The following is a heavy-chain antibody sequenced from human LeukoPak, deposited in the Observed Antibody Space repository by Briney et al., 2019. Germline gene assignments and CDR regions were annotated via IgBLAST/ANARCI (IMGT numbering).Heavy chain of an antibody. CDR1: GFTFSGYS. CDR3: ARITVDTSGWYHFDY. J-gene: IGHJ4*02. Sequence: GGSLRLSCAASGFTFSGYSINWVRQAPGKGLEWVSYVSSSSSTIYYADSVKGRFTISRDNAKKSLSLQMNSLRAEDTAVYYCARITVDTSGWYHFDYWGQGTLVTVSS. V-gene: IGHV3-48*04. D-gene: IGHD6-19*01. CDR2: VSSSSSTI.